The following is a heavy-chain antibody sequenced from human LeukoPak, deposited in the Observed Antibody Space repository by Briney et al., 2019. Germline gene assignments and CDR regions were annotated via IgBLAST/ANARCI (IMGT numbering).Heavy chain of an antibody. J-gene: IGHJ4*02. V-gene: IGHV4-30-4*01. CDR1: GGSISSGDYY. D-gene: IGHD2-2*01. CDR3: AREGQLRAFDY. CDR2: IYYSGST. Sequence: PSQTLSLTCTVSGGSISSGDYYWSWIRQPPGKGLEWIGYIYYSGSTYCNPSLKSRVTISVDTSKNQFSLKLSSVTAADTAVYYCAREGQLRAFDYWGQGTLVTVSS.